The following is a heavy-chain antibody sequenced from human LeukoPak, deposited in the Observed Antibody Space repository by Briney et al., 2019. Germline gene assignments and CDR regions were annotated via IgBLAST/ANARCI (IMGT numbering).Heavy chain of an antibody. J-gene: IGHJ4*02. CDR3: ASPYFDF. Sequence: PSETLSLTCTVSGGPISSGNYYWAWIRQPPGKGLEWIGSMYYSGSTYYNPSLKSRVTISVDTSKNQFSLKLSSVTATDTAVYYCASPYFDFWGQGTLVTVSS. CDR1: GGPISSGNYY. V-gene: IGHV4-39*01. CDR2: MYYSGST.